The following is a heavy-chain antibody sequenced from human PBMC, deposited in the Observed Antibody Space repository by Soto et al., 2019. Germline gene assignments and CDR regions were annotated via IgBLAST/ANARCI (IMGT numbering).Heavy chain of an antibody. Sequence: QVQLVQSGAELKKPGASAKVSCKASGYMFTSYGISWVRQAPGQGLEWMAWSSVNNGNTNYEQKIQGRVTMTTDTSTNTAPLELSRLRYDTAAVYYCARVNGAGTHYYMDVWGKGTRVIVSS. V-gene: IGHV1-18*01. CDR2: SSVNNGNT. CDR1: GYMFTSYG. J-gene: IGHJ6*03. D-gene: IGHD2-8*01. CDR3: ARVNGAGTHYYMDV.